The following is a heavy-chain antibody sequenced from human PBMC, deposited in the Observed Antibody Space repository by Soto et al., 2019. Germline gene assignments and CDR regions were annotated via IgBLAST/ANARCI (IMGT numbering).Heavy chain of an antibody. CDR3: ATYLGGGGGRGY. D-gene: IGHD2-21*01. CDR1: GGSVTNHH. V-gene: IGHV4-59*08. CDR2: INYDGST. J-gene: IGHJ4*02. Sequence: QVQLQESGPGLVKPSETLSLTCTVSGGSVTNHHLSWIRQPPGKELEWMGYINYDGSTTYNPSLRSRVTMSLDPSNSQLSLKLSSVTAADTAVYYCATYLGGGGGRGYWGQGTLVTVSS.